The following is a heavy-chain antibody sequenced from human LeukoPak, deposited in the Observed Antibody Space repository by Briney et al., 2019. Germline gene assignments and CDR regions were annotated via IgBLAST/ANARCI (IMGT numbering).Heavy chain of an antibody. V-gene: IGHV4-39*07. J-gene: IGHJ4*02. CDR2: IYHSGST. Sequence: SETLSLTCTVSGGSISSSSYYWGWIRQPPGKGLEWIGSIYHSGSTYYNPSLKSRVTISVDTSKNQFSLRLSSVTAADTAVYYCARDGWESGDYWGQGTLVTVSS. D-gene: IGHD1-26*01. CDR1: GGSISSSSYY. CDR3: ARDGWESGDY.